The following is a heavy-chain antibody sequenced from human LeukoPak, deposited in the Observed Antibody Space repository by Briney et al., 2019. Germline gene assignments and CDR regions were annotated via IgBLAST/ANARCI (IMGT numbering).Heavy chain of an antibody. D-gene: IGHD6-19*01. J-gene: IGHJ4*02. CDR1: GFTFSTYG. Sequence: GGSLRLSCAASGFTFSTYGMHWVRQAPGKGLEWVSTITDDGYNTYSADSVKGRITFSRDNSKNTLSLQLRSLRAEDTAVYYCAKDLSYTSGASDHWGQGTLVTVSS. V-gene: IGHV3-23*01. CDR2: ITDDGYNT. CDR3: AKDLSYTSGASDH.